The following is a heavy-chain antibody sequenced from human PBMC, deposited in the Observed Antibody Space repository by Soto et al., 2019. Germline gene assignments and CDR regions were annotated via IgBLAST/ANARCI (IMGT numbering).Heavy chain of an antibody. Sequence: AQLVESGGDLVQPGGSPRLSCAASGFMFSDSWMNWVRQAPGKGLEWVANIKPDGSETAYVDSVKGRFTISRDNAKKFLYLQMNSLRVDDTAVYYCASGIDPWGQGTLVTVSS. J-gene: IGHJ5*02. CDR2: IKPDGSET. CDR3: ASGIDP. V-gene: IGHV3-7*05. CDR1: GFMFSDSW.